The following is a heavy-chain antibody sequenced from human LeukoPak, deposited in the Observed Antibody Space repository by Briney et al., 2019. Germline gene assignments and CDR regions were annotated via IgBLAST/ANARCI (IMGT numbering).Heavy chain of an antibody. J-gene: IGHJ5*02. CDR1: GYTFTGYY. D-gene: IGHD6-13*01. Sequence: GASVKVSCKASGYTFTGYYMHWVRQAPGQGLEWMGWINPNSGGTNYAQKFQGRVTMTRDTSISTAYMELSRLRSDDTAVYYCAREKRVGRYSSSWYWFDPWGQGTLVTVSS. V-gene: IGHV1-2*02. CDR2: INPNSGGT. CDR3: AREKRVGRYSSSWYWFDP.